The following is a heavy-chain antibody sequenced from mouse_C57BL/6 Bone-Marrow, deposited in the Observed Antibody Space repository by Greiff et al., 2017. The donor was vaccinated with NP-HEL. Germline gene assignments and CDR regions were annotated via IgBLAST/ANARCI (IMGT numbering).Heavy chain of an antibody. V-gene: IGHV2-9-1*01. Sequence: VQLVESGPGLVAPSQSLSITCTVSGFSLISYAISWVRQPPGKGLEWLGVIWTGGGTNYNSALKSRLSISKDNSKSQVFSKMNSLQTGDTARYYCAIFDYDDYFDYWGQGTTLTVSS. J-gene: IGHJ2*01. CDR1: GFSLISYA. CDR3: AIFDYDDYFDY. CDR2: IWTGGGT. D-gene: IGHD2-4*01.